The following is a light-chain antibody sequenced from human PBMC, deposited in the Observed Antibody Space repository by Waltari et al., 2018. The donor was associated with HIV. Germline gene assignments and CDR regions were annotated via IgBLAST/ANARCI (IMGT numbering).Light chain of an antibody. V-gene: IGLV6-57*02. CDR2: EEN. CDR1: GGNIAHNK. CDR3: QSYDGSGVI. Sequence: NFMLTQPHSVSESPGKTIVISCSGSGGNIAHNKVQWYQQRPGSAPSTLIFEENQRHTGAPDRFSASIDMSSNSASLTRSGLSTEDEADDYCQSYDGSGVIFGGGTRLSVL. J-gene: IGLJ2*01.